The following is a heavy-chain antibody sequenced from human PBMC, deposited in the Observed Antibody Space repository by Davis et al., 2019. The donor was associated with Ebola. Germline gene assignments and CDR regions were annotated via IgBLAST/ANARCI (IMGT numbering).Heavy chain of an antibody. V-gene: IGHV4-34*01. Sequence: SETLSLTCAVYGGSFSGYYWSWIRQPPGKGLEWIGEINHSGSTNYNPSLKSRVTISVDTSKNQFSLNLSSVTAAATAVYHCARERGLLRFGMDVWGQGTTVTVSS. D-gene: IGHD1-26*01. J-gene: IGHJ6*02. CDR3: ARERGLLRFGMDV. CDR1: GGSFSGYY. CDR2: INHSGST.